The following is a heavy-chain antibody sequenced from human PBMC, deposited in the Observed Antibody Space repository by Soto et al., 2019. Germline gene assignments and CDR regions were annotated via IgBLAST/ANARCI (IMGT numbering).Heavy chain of an antibody. D-gene: IGHD6-6*01. J-gene: IGHJ4*02. CDR2: IIPIFGTA. Sequence: QVQLVQSGAEVKKPGSSVKVSCKASGGTFSSYAISWVRQAPGQGLEWMGGIIPIFGTANYAQKFQGRVTITADESTSIAYMELSSLRSEDTAVYYCARASWRGAARPEYYFDYWGQGTLVTVSS. V-gene: IGHV1-69*01. CDR3: ARASWRGAARPEYYFDY. CDR1: GGTFSSYA.